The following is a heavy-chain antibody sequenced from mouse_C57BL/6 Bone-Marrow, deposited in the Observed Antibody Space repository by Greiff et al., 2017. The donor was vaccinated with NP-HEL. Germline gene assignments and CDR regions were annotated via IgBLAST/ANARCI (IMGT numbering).Heavy chain of an antibody. Sequence: LVESVAELVRPGASVKLSCTASGFNIKNTYMHWVKQRPEQGLEWIGRIDPANGNTKYAPKFQGKATITADTSSNTAYLQLSSLTSEDTAIYYCARDSGYGYYAMDYWGQGTSVTVSS. CDR1: GFNIKNTY. J-gene: IGHJ4*01. CDR2: IDPANGNT. D-gene: IGHD3-2*02. V-gene: IGHV14-3*01. CDR3: ARDSGYGYYAMDY.